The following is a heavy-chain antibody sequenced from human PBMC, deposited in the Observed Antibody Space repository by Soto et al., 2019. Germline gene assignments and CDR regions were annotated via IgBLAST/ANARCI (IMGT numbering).Heavy chain of an antibody. CDR2: ISSSSKTI. CDR3: AKDRYSYDSSGYYYGTSFDY. D-gene: IGHD3-22*01. CDR1: GFSFSTYS. V-gene: IGHV3-48*01. Sequence: PGGSLILSCAASGFSFSTYSMNWVRQAPGKGLEWVSYISSSSKTIYYADSVKGRFAISRDNSKNTLYLQMNSLRAEDTAVYYCAKDRYSYDSSGYYYGTSFDYWGQGTLVTGPS. J-gene: IGHJ4*02.